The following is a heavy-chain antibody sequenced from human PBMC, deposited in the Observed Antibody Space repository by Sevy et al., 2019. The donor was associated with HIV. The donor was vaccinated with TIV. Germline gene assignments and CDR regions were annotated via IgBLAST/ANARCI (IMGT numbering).Heavy chain of an antibody. V-gene: IGHV3-23*01. CDR3: AKERWLRYPLRPVGVMSPRLPDI. D-gene: IGHD5-12*01. CDR2: ISGSGGST. Sequence: GGSLRLSCAASGFTFSSYAMSWVRQAPGKGLEWVSAISGSGGSTYYADSVKGRFTIPRDNSKNTLYLQMNSLRAEDTAVYYCAKERWLRYPLRPVGVMSPRLPDIWGQGTMVTVSS. CDR1: GFTFSSYA. J-gene: IGHJ3*02.